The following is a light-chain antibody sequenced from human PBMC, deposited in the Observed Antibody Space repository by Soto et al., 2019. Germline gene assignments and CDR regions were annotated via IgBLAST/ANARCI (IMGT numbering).Light chain of an antibody. CDR2: EVK. J-gene: IGLJ1*01. V-gene: IGLV2-14*01. CDR1: SSDGDDYKD. Sequence: QSALTQPASVSGSPGQSITISCTGTSSDGDDYKDVSWYQQHPGKAPKLMIYEVKYRPSGVSDRFSGSKSGNTASLTISGLQAEDEADYYCSSYTTSSTVFGTGTKVTVL. CDR3: SSYTTSSTV.